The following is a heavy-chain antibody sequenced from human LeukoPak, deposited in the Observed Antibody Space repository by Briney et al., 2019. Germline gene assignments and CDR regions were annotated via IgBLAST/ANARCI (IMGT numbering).Heavy chain of an antibody. CDR3: ANRRLGRGAFDI. D-gene: IGHD7-27*01. J-gene: IGHJ3*02. CDR1: GFTFSSYD. CDR2: ISGSDEST. V-gene: IGHV3-23*01. Sequence: GGSLRLSCAASGFTFSSYDMSWIRQAPGKGLEWVSEISGSDESTKYVDSVRGRFTISRDNSKNTLYLLLNSLRVDDTAVYYCANRRLGRGAFDIWGQGTMVTVSS.